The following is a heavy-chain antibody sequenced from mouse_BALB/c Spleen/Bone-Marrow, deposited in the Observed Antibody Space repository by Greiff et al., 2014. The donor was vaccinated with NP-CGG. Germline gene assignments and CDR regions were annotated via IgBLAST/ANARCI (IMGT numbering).Heavy chain of an antibody. Sequence: EVQLQQSGTVLARPGASVKMSCKASGYSFTSYWMHWVKQRPGQGLEWIGAFYPGNSDTTYNQKSKGKAKLTAVTSASTAYMELSSLTNEDSAVYYCTFLVKEDFAYWGQGTLVTVSA. J-gene: IGHJ3*01. V-gene: IGHV1-5*01. CDR2: FYPGNSDT. D-gene: IGHD2-10*02. CDR3: TFLVKEDFAY. CDR1: GYSFTSYW.